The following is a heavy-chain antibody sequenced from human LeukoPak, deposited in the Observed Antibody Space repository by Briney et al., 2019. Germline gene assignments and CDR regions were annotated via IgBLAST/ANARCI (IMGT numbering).Heavy chain of an antibody. CDR3: ARRLRYFDRVPFDY. CDR2: INHSGST. Sequence: SETLSLTCTVSGGSISSSSYYWSWIRQPPGKGLEWIGEINHSGSTNYNPSLKSRVTISVDTSKNQFSLKLSSVTAADTAVYYCARRLRYFDRVPFDYWGQGTLVTVSS. V-gene: IGHV4-39*07. CDR1: GGSISSSSYY. D-gene: IGHD3-9*01. J-gene: IGHJ4*02.